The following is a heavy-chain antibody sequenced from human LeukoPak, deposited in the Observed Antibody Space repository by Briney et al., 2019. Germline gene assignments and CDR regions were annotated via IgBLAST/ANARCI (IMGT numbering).Heavy chain of an antibody. D-gene: IGHD1-26*01. V-gene: IGHV4-59*01. CDR2: ISYNGNN. CDR3: SRVRGSYYDY. Sequence: PSETLSLTCTVSGGSLSSYYWSWLRQPPGKGLEWIGYISYNGNNNHNPSLMSQVAISVDTSKSQFSLTLTSVPPADTAVYYCSRVRGSYYDYGGKGTLVTVSS. CDR1: GGSLSSYY. J-gene: IGHJ4*02.